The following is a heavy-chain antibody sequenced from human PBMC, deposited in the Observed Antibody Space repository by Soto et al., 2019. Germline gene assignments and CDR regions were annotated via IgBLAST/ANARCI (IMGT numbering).Heavy chain of an antibody. J-gene: IGHJ5*02. CDR3: ARDNMEIAAANWFDP. D-gene: IGHD6-13*01. Sequence: QVQLVQSGAEVKKPGSSVKVSCKASGGTFSSYAISWVRQAPGQGLEWMGGIIPIFGTANYAQKFQGRVTINADDSTSTAYMGLSSLRSEDTAVYYCARDNMEIAAANWFDPWGQGTLVTVSS. V-gene: IGHV1-69*01. CDR1: GGTFSSYA. CDR2: IIPIFGTA.